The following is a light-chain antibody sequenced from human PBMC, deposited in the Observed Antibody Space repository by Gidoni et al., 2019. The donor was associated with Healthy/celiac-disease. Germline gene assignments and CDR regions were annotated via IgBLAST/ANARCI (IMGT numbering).Light chain of an antibody. CDR3: QQYNNWPPLT. CDR2: GAS. J-gene: IGKJ4*01. CDR1: QSVSSN. V-gene: IGKV3-15*01. Sequence: EIVMTQSPATLSVSPGERATLSCRASQSVSSNLAWYQQKPGQAPRLLIYGASTRATGIPARFSGSGSVTEFTLTISSLQSEDFAVYYCQQYNNWPPLTFGGGTKVEFK.